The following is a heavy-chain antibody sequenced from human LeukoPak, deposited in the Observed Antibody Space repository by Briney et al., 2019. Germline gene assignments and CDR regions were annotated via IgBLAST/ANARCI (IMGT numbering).Heavy chain of an antibody. J-gene: IGHJ3*01. D-gene: IGHD6-13*01. CDR1: GFTFSSYW. CDR2: LNSDGRST. CDR3: ARQDVGTSWYDTYDV. V-gene: IGHV3-74*01. Sequence: GGSLRLSCAASGFTFSSYWMHWARQAPGKGLVWVSRLNSDGRSTHYADSVRGRFTISRDNAKNTLYLQMNSVRDEDTAIYYCARQDVGTSWYDTYDVWGQGTMITVSA.